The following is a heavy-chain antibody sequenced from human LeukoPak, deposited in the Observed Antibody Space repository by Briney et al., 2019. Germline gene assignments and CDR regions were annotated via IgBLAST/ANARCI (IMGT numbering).Heavy chain of an antibody. V-gene: IGHV4-61*09. CDR2: IYTSGST. Sequence: SQTLSLTCTVSGGSISSGSYYWSWIRQPAGKGLEWIGHIYTSGSTNYNPSLKSRVTISADKSKNQFSLKLSSVTAADTAVCYCARGGLWFGELSVRPVGTRKFDPWGQGTLVTVSS. D-gene: IGHD3-10*01. CDR1: GGSISSGSYY. CDR3: ARGGLWFGELSVRPVGTRKFDP. J-gene: IGHJ5*02.